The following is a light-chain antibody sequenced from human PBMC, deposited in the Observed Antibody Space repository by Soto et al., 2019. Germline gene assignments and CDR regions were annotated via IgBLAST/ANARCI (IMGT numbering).Light chain of an antibody. Sequence: EIVMTQSPATLSVSPGERATLSCRASQSVSSNLAWYQQKPGXXPRLLIYGASTRATSFPARFSGSGFGTEFXXTISSLQSEDFAVYYCQQYNNWPRTFGQGTKVDIK. CDR3: QQYNNWPRT. CDR1: QSVSSN. V-gene: IGKV3-15*01. CDR2: GAS. J-gene: IGKJ1*01.